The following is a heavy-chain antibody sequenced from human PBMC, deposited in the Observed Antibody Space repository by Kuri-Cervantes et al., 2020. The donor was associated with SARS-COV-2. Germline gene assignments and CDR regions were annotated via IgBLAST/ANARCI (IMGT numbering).Heavy chain of an antibody. Sequence: GGSLRLSCVASGFTFSSYSMNWVRQAPGKGLVWVSRINPDGSYTNNADSVKGRFTLSRDNAKNMLFLQMNSLRAEDTAVYYCVRDGDHWNFDYWGQGTLVTVSS. CDR1: GFTFSSYS. V-gene: IGHV3-74*01. J-gene: IGHJ4*02. CDR2: INPDGSYT. D-gene: IGHD1-1*01. CDR3: VRDGDHWNFDY.